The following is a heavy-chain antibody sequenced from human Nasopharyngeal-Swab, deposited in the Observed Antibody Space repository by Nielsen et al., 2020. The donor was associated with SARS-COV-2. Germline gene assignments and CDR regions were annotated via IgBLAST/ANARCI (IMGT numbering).Heavy chain of an antibody. D-gene: IGHD3-22*01. CDR1: GFTFSSYW. Sequence: GGSLRLSCAASGFTFSSYWMHWVRQAPGKGLVWVSRINSDGSSTSYADSVKGRFTISRDNAKNTLYLQMNSLRAEDTAVYYCARDDDSQALWGAFDIWGQGTMVTVSS. V-gene: IGHV3-74*01. CDR2: INSDGSST. CDR3: ARDDDSQALWGAFDI. J-gene: IGHJ3*02.